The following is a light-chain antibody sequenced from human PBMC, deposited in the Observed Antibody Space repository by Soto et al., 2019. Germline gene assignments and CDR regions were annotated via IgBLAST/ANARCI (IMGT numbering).Light chain of an antibody. CDR2: YDD. J-gene: IGLJ2*01. V-gene: IGLV1-36*01. CDR3: AAWDDSLNGVV. CDR1: SSNIGNNA. Sequence: QSVLTQPPSVSEAPRQRVTISCSGSSSNIGNNAVNWYQQRPGKAPKLLIYYDDLLPSGVSDRFSGSKSGTSASLAISGLPSEDEADYYCAAWDDSLNGVVFGGGTKLTVL.